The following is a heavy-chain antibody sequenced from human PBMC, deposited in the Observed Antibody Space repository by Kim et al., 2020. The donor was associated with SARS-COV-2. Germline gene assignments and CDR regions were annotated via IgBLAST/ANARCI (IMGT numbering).Heavy chain of an antibody. D-gene: IGHD3-9*01. CDR2: INPSGGST. Sequence: ASVKVSCKASGYTFTSYYMHWVRQAPGQGLEWMGIINPSGGSTSYAQKFQGRVTMTRDTSTSTVYMELSSLRSEDTAVYYCARGDYDILTGYSYYYYYGMDVWGQGTTVTVSS. J-gene: IGHJ6*02. CDR3: ARGDYDILTGYSYYYYYGMDV. V-gene: IGHV1-46*01. CDR1: GYTFTSYY.